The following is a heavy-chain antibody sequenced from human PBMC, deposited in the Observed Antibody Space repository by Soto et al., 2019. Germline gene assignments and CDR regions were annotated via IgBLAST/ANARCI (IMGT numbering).Heavy chain of an antibody. CDR1: GGSFSGYY. D-gene: IGHD4-17*01. J-gene: IGHJ4*02. CDR3: ARGRHGGAAF. Sequence: QVQLQQWGAGLLKPSETLSLTCAVYGGSFSGYYWSWIRQPPGKGLEWIGELNPSGDTNYNPSIKSRVTISVDTSKNHLSLTLSSVTAADTAVYYCARGRHGGAAFWGQGTLVTVSS. V-gene: IGHV4-34*02. CDR2: LNPSGDT.